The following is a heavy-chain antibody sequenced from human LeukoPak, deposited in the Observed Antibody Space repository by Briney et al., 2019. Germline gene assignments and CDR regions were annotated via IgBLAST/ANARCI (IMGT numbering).Heavy chain of an antibody. J-gene: IGHJ6*02. Sequence: GGSLRLSCAASGFAFRNSWMTWVRQAPGKGLEWVANIKSDGSEIYYLDSVKGRFTISRDNAKDSLYLQMNSLRAEDTAVYYCTRGHYGMDVWGQGTTVTVCS. CDR1: GFAFRNSW. V-gene: IGHV3-7*04. CDR2: IKSDGSEI. CDR3: TRGHYGMDV.